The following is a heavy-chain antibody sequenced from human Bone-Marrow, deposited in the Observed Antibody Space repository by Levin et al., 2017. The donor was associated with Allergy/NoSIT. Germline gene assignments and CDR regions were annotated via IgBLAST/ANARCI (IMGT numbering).Heavy chain of an antibody. CDR3: ARYGAWSFEF. V-gene: IGHV3-7*02. J-gene: IGHJ4*02. Sequence: GGSLRLSCASSGFTFSGYCMAWVRQAPGKGLEWVANINRDGGDGYYVDSVKGRFTITRDNARNSLDLQMNSLRVEDTAVYYCARYGAWSFEFWGQGTLVTVSS. CDR1: GFTFSGYC. D-gene: IGHD2-8*01. CDR2: INRDGGDG.